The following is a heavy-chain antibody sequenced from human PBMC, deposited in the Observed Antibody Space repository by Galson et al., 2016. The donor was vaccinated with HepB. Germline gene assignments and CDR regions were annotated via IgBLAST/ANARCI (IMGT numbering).Heavy chain of an antibody. CDR2: IYPDDSDF. J-gene: IGHJ4*02. CDR1: GYNFTTSW. D-gene: IGHD3-9*01. CDR3: ARGDVVLTEGGID. Sequence: QSGADVKKSGESLKISCEVSGYNFTTSWIGWVRQMSGKGLEWMGIIYPDDSDFRYSPSFQGQVTIPADESLSTAFLLWSSLMASDTAMYFCARGDVVLTEGGIDWGQGTLVTVSS. V-gene: IGHV5-51*01.